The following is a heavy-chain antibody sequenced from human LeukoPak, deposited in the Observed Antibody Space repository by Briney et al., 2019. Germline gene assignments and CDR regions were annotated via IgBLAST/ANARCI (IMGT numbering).Heavy chain of an antibody. Sequence: PGGSLRLSCAASGFTLSSYWMSWVRQAPGKGLEWVANINQDGSEKSYVDSVKGRFTISRDNAKNSLSLQMNSLRAEDTAVYYCARINSSSSPHFDYWGQGTLVTVSS. V-gene: IGHV3-7*01. CDR2: INQDGSEK. J-gene: IGHJ4*02. CDR3: ARINSSSSPHFDY. CDR1: GFTLSSYW. D-gene: IGHD6-6*01.